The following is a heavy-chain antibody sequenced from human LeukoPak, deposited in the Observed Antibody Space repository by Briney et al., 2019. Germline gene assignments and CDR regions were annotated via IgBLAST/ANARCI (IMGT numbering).Heavy chain of an antibody. D-gene: IGHD2-15*01. J-gene: IGHJ4*02. CDR2: IYPADSDT. V-gene: IGHV5-51*01. Sequence: GESLKISCKVSGYSFTSYWIGWVRQMPGKGLEWMGIIYPADSDTKYSPSFQGQVTISADKSISTSYAQWSSLKASDTATYYCARQSDSDSPFDYWGQGTLVTVSS. CDR1: GYSFTSYW. CDR3: ARQSDSDSPFDY.